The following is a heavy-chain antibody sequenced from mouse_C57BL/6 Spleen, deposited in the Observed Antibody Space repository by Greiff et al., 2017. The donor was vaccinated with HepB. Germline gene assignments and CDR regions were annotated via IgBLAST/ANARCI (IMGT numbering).Heavy chain of an antibody. CDR3: ARSFSYYGSSPAMDY. V-gene: IGHV1-64*01. D-gene: IGHD1-1*01. CDR1: GYTFTSYW. CDR2: IHPNSGST. J-gene: IGHJ4*01. Sequence: VQLQQPGAELVKPGASVKLSCKASGYTFTSYWMHWVKQRPGQGLEWIGMIHPNSGSTNYNEKFKSKATLTVDKSSSTAYMQLSSLTSEDSAVYYCARSFSYYGSSPAMDYWGQGTSVTVSS.